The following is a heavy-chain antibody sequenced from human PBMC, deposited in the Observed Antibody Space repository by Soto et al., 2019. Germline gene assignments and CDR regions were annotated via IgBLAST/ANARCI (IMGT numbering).Heavy chain of an antibody. CDR1: GFTFSRYG. J-gene: IGHJ6*02. V-gene: IGHV3-23*04. Sequence: VQLVESGGGVVQPGRSLRLSCAASGFTFSRYGMHWVRQAPGKGLEWVSAISGSGGSTYYADSVKGRFTISRDNSKNTLYLQMNSLRAEDTAVYYCAKVHGFVPYYYYGMDVWGQGTTVTVSS. CDR3: AKVHGFVPYYYYGMDV. CDR2: ISGSGGST. D-gene: IGHD2-2*01.